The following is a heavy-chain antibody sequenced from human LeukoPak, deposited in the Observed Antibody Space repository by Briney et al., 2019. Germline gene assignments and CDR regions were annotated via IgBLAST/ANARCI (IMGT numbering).Heavy chain of an antibody. D-gene: IGHD2-21*01. CDR2: IYTSGST. Sequence: SQTLSLTCTVSGGSLSSGSYYWSWIRQPAGKGLEWIGRIYTSGSTNYNPSLKSRVTISVDTSKNQFSLKLSSVTAADTAVYYCARADFGGNSDYWGQGTLVTVSS. CDR3: ARADFGGNSDY. J-gene: IGHJ4*02. V-gene: IGHV4-61*02. CDR1: GGSLSSGSYY.